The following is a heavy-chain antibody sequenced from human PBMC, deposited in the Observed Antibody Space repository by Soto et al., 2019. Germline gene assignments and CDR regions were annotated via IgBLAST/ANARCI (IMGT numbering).Heavy chain of an antibody. J-gene: IGHJ4*02. CDR2: TFYSGTT. D-gene: IGHD4-17*01. CDR3: ARSTVGFPYHFDI. V-gene: IGHV4-30-2*01. Sequence: QLQLQESGSGLVKPSQTLSLTCAVSGGSIGGGGFSWSWIRQPPGKGLQWIGYTFYSGTTYYNPSLNSRVTISIDKSKNQFSLRLTSVTAADTAAYFCARSTVGFPYHFDIWGQGILVTVSS. CDR1: GGSIGGGGFS.